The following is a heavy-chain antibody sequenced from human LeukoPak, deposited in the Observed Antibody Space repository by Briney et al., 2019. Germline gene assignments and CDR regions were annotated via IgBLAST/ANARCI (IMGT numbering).Heavy chain of an antibody. CDR3: ARVDGLYGSGSYY. Sequence: SQTLSLTCTVSGGSISSGSYYWSWIRQPAGKGLEWIGRIYTSGSTNYNPSLKSRITISVDTSKNQFSLKLSSVTAADTAVYYCARVDGLYGSGSYYWGQGTLVTVSS. J-gene: IGHJ4*02. V-gene: IGHV4-61*02. D-gene: IGHD3-10*01. CDR1: GGSISSGSYY. CDR2: IYTSGST.